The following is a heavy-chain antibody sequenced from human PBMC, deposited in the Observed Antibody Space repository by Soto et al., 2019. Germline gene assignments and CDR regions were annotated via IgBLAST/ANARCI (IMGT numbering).Heavy chain of an antibody. V-gene: IGHV4-39*07. J-gene: IGHJ5*02. CDR1: GGSISSSSYY. CDR2: IYYSGST. D-gene: IGHD6-13*01. Sequence: PSETLSLTCTVSGGSISSSSYYWGWIRQPPGKGLEWIGYIYYSGSTYYNPSLKSRVTISVVTSRNHFSLKLKSVTASYTAVYYCAKGISSWYGWFDPWGQGTLVTVSS. CDR3: AKGISSWYGWFDP.